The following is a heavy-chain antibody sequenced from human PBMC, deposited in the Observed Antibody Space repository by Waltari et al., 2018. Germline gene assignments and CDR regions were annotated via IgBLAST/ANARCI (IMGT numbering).Heavy chain of an antibody. V-gene: IGHV1-2*06. CDR3: ARAIFGDYADY. Sequence: QVQLVQSGAEVKKPGASVKVSCKASGYTFTGYYMHWVRQAPGQGLEWMGRINPNSGGTNYAKKLQGRVTMTRDTSSSTAYMELSRLRSDDTAVYYCARAIFGDYADYWGQGTLVTVSS. D-gene: IGHD4-17*01. CDR1: GYTFTGYY. CDR2: INPNSGGT. J-gene: IGHJ4*02.